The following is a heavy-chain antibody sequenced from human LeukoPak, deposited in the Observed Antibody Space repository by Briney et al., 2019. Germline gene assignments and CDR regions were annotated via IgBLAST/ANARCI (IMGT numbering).Heavy chain of an antibody. V-gene: IGHV4-59*11. CDR3: ARKQTGTMYDV. CDR1: GGSISSHF. Sequence: PSETLSLTCTVSGGSISSHFWTWIRQPPGKGLEWIGYTSYSGSTNYNPSLKSRVSISKDTSDNQFSLRLYSVTAADTAVYYCARKQTGTMYDVWGQGTQVTVSS. D-gene: IGHD1-7*01. CDR2: TSYSGST. J-gene: IGHJ4*02.